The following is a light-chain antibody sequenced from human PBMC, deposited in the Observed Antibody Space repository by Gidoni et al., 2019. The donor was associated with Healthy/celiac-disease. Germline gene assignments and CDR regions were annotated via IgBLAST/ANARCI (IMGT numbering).Light chain of an antibody. V-gene: IGKV3-15*01. CDR3: QQYNNWPWRT. Sequence: EIVMTQSPATLSVSPGERATLSCRASQSVSSNLAWYQQKPGQAPRLLIYGASTRATGIPARFSGSGSGTEFTLTISSLQSEDFAVYYCQQYNNWPWRTFXXXTKVEIK. CDR2: GAS. J-gene: IGKJ1*01. CDR1: QSVSSN.